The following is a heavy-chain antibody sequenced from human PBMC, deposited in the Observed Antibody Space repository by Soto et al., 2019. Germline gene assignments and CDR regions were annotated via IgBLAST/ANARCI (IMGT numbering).Heavy chain of an antibody. Sequence: QVQLVQSGVEVTKPGASVKVSCKASGYTLTSYGISWVLQAPGQGLEWMGWISAYNGDTNYAQSLQGRVTMTTDTSTTTAYMELRSLRSDDTAVYYCATTIGYSYYYYGMDVWGQGTTVTVSS. CDR1: GYTLTSYG. J-gene: IGHJ6*02. CDR3: ATTIGYSYYYYGMDV. V-gene: IGHV1-18*01. CDR2: ISAYNGDT. D-gene: IGHD5-12*01.